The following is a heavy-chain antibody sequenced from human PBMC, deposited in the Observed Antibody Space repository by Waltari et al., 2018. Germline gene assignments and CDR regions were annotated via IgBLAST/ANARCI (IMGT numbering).Heavy chain of an antibody. V-gene: IGHV4-34*01. CDR3: ARGGGYCSSTSCSFDY. J-gene: IGHJ4*02. CDR1: GGSFSGYS. D-gene: IGHD2-2*01. CDR2: INHSGST. Sequence: QVQLQQWGAGLLKPSETLSLTCAVYGGSFSGYSWRWIRQPPGKGLERLGEINHSGSTNYNPSLKSRVTISVDTSKNQFSLKLSSVTAADTAVYYCARGGGYCSSTSCSFDYWGQGTLVTVSS.